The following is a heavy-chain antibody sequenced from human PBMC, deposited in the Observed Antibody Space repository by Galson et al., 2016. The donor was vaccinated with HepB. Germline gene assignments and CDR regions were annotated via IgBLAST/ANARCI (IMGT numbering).Heavy chain of an antibody. V-gene: IGHV3-30-3*01. J-gene: IGHJ3*01. D-gene: IGHD2-15*01. CDR1: GFTFSSYT. CDR3: TNGGSRGDAFEF. CDR2: ISYDGSNT. Sequence: SLRLSCAASGFTFSSYTMNWVRQAPGKGLKWVALISYDGSNTYYADSVKGRFTISRDNSNNTLWLQMNSLRVEDTAVYYCTNGGSRGDAFEFWGQGTLVTVSS.